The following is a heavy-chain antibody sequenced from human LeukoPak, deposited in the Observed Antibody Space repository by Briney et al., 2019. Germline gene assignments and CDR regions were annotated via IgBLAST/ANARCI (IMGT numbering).Heavy chain of an antibody. CDR1: GYTFTSYY. J-gene: IGHJ6*03. D-gene: IGHD3-3*01. V-gene: IGHV1-46*01. Sequence: GASVKVSCKASGYTFTSYYMHWVRQAPGQGLEWMGIINPSGGSTSYAQKFQGRVTMTRDMSTSTVYMELSSLRSEDTAVYYCARASGETPGYYDFWSGYYPLYYYYYMDVWGKGTTVTVSS. CDR2: INPSGGST. CDR3: ARASGETPGYYDFWSGYYPLYYYYYMDV.